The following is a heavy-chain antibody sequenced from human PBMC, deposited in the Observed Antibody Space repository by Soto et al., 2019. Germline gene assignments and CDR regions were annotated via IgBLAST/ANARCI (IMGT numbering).Heavy chain of an antibody. CDR1: GASINTYY. V-gene: IGHV4-59*01. CDR3: ARDYPYFTLTTTGGMDV. CDR2: IFHRGST. D-gene: IGHD4-17*01. J-gene: IGHJ6*02. Sequence: SETLSLTCNVSGASINTYYCIWSRHPPHKGLEWIGYIFHRGSTTYNPSLKSRVTISIDASKKYFSLRLSSVTAADTAVYYCARDYPYFTLTTTGGMDVWGQGTTVTVSS.